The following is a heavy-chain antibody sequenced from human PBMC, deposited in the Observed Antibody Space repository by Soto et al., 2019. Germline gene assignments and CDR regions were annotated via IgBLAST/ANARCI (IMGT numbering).Heavy chain of an antibody. V-gene: IGHV4-39*01. CDR1: GGSISSSSYY. J-gene: IGHJ5*02. Sequence: PSETLSLTCTVSGGSISSSSYYWGWIRQPPGKGLEWIGSIYYSGSTYYNPSLKSRVTISVDTSKNQFSLKLSSVTAADTAVYYCASDVLLWFGALEFAPWGQGTLVTVS. D-gene: IGHD3-10*01. CDR2: IYYSGST. CDR3: ASDVLLWFGALEFAP.